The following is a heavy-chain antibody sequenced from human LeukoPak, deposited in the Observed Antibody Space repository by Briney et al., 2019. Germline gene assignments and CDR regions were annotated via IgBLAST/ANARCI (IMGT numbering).Heavy chain of an antibody. CDR3: ARGARYCSSTSCYATRLFDY. Sequence: SETLSLTCAVYGGSFSGYYWSWIRQPPGKGLEWIGEINHRGSTNYNPSLKSRVSISVDTSKNQFSLKLSSVTAADTAVYYCARGARYCSSTSCYATRLFDYWGQGTLVTVSS. J-gene: IGHJ4*02. D-gene: IGHD2-2*01. CDR1: GGSFSGYY. CDR2: INHRGST. V-gene: IGHV4-34*01.